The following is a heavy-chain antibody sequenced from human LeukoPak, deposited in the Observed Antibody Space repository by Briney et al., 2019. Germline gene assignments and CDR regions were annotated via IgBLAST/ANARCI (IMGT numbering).Heavy chain of an antibody. CDR2: INWNGGST. CDR1: GFTFDDYG. Sequence: GGSLRLSCAASGFTFDDYGMSWVRQAPGKGLEWVSGINWNGGSTGYADSVKGRFTTSRDNAKNSLYLQMNSLRAEDTALYYCARDSYYYDSSGYYLSSFDYWGQGTLVTVSS. V-gene: IGHV3-20*04. CDR3: ARDSYYYDSSGYYLSSFDY. J-gene: IGHJ4*02. D-gene: IGHD3-22*01.